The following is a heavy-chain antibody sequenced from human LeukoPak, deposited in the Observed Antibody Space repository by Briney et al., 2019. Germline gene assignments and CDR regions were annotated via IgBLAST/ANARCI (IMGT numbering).Heavy chain of an antibody. CDR2: ITGSTRTT. CDR3: ARDLGITMVRANFDY. Sequence: GGSLRLSCAASGFTVSSNYMSWVRQAPGKGLEWVSAITGSTRTTYYADSVKGRFTISRDNSKNTLYLQMNSLRAEDTAVYYCARDLGITMVRANFDYWGQGTLVTVSS. D-gene: IGHD3-10*01. J-gene: IGHJ4*02. V-gene: IGHV3-66*03. CDR1: GFTVSSNY.